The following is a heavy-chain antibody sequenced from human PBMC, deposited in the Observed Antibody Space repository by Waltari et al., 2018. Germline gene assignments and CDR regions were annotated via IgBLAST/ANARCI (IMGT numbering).Heavy chain of an antibody. Sequence: QVQLVQSAADAKKPGSPVKVSCMPSGGAFSRYAISWVRQAPGRGLEWMGGIIPTFGTANDAQKFKVRVTITADESTSTAYMELSSLRSEDRAVYYCARDRLLYSSSLDAFDSWGQGTMVTVSS. J-gene: IGHJ3*02. CDR3: ARDRLLYSSSLDAFDS. CDR1: GGAFSRYA. V-gene: IGHV1-69*01. D-gene: IGHD6-6*01. CDR2: IIPTFGTA.